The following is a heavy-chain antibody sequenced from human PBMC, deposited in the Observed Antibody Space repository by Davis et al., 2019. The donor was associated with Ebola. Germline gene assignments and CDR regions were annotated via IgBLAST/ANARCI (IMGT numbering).Heavy chain of an antibody. V-gene: IGHV3-7*01. J-gene: IGHJ4*02. Sequence: GGSLRLSCAASGFTFSSYWMSWVRQAPGKGLEWVANIKQDGSEKYYVDSVEGRFTISRDNSKNTLYLQMNSLRPEDTAVYYCARDSDDYCFDYWGQGTLVTVSS. CDR1: GFTFSSYW. D-gene: IGHD2-21*02. CDR3: ARDSDDYCFDY. CDR2: IKQDGSEK.